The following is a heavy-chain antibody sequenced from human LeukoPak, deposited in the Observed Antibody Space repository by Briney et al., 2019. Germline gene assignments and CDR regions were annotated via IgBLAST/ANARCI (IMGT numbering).Heavy chain of an antibody. Sequence: SETLSLTCTVSGGSISSSSYYWSWIRQPPGKGLEWIGEINHSGSTNYNPSLKSRVTISVDTSKNQFSLKLSSVTAADTAVYYCATIGGNRKINYYYYGMDVWGQGTTVTVSS. D-gene: IGHD1-14*01. CDR1: GGSISSSSYY. V-gene: IGHV4-39*07. CDR2: INHSGST. J-gene: IGHJ6*02. CDR3: ATIGGNRKINYYYYGMDV.